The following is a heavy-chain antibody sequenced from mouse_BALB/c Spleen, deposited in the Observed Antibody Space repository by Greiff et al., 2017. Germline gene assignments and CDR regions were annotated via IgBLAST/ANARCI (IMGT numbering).Heavy chain of an antibody. CDR1: GFTFSDYY. V-gene: IGHV5-4*02. Sequence: EVQGVESGGGLVKPGGSLKLSCAASGFTFSDYYMYWVRQTPEKRLEWVATISDGGSYTYYPDSVKGRFTISRDNAKNNLYLQMSSLKSEDTAMYYCARREYDDEDYYAMDYWGQGTSVTVSS. CDR2: ISDGGSYT. J-gene: IGHJ4*01. CDR3: ARREYDDEDYYAMDY. D-gene: IGHD2-4*01.